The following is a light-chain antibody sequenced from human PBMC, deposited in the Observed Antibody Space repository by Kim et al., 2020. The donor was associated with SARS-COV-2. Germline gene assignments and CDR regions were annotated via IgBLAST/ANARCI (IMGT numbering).Light chain of an antibody. V-gene: IGLV1-40*01. CDR1: SSNIGAGYD. Sequence: QSVLTQPPSVSVAPGQRVTISCTGSSSNIGAGYDVHWYQQLPGTAPKLLIYGNSNRPSGVPDRFSGSKSGTSASLAITGLQAEDEADYYCQSYDSSLVFGGGTQLTVL. J-gene: IGLJ2*01. CDR3: QSYDSSLV. CDR2: GNS.